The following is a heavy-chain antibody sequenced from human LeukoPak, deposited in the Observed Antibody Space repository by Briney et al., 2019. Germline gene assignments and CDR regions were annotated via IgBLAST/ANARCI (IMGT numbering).Heavy chain of an antibody. Sequence: GGSLRLSCEVSEFTFSNYWMHWVRQAPGKGLEWVSSIGVSGGSTYYADSVKGRFTMSRDNSKNTLNLQMNSLRAEDTAVYYCAKVGISMIVVGAFDVWGQGTKVTVSS. V-gene: IGHV3-23*01. D-gene: IGHD3-22*01. CDR2: IGVSGGST. CDR3: AKVGISMIVVGAFDV. J-gene: IGHJ3*01. CDR1: EFTFSNYW.